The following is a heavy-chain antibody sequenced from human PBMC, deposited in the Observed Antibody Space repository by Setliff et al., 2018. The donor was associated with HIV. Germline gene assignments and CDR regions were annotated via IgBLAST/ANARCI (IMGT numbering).Heavy chain of an antibody. V-gene: IGHV4-59*01. CDR2: IFYSGSS. Sequence: SETLCLTCTVSGASISTYYWSWIRQPPGKVLEWIGYIFYSGSSNYNPSLKSRVTMSVDTSKNQFSLNLTSVTAADTAVYYCARDRGSYNFWSGLARGDNWFDPWGQGTMVTVSS. CDR1: GASISTYY. CDR3: ARDRGSYNFWSGLARGDNWFDP. J-gene: IGHJ5*02. D-gene: IGHD3-3*01.